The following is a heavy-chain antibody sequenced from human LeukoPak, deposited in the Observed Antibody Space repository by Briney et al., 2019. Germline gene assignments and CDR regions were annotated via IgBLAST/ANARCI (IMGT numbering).Heavy chain of an antibody. V-gene: IGHV3-74*01. CDR1: GFTFSSYW. D-gene: IGHD3-22*01. Sequence: PGGSLRLSCAASGFTFSSYWMHWVRQAPGKGLVWVSRINSDGSSTSYADSVKGRFTISRDNAKNTLYLQMNSLRDEDTAVYYCARRGNYDSSFDYWGQGTLVTVSS. CDR3: ARRGNYDSSFDY. CDR2: INSDGSST. J-gene: IGHJ4*02.